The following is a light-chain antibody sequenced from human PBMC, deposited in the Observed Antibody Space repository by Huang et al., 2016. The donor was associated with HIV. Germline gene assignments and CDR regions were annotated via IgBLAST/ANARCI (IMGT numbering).Light chain of an antibody. J-gene: IGKJ4*01. Sequence: DIQMTQSRSSVSASVGDRVTITCRASQGISTWLVWYQQKPGRAPKFLIYGASELQPGVPSRFSGSGSGTDFTLTISSLQPEDFATYYCQQAHTFPLTFGGGTKVEMK. V-gene: IGKV1D-12*01. CDR3: QQAHTFPLT. CDR2: GAS. CDR1: QGISTW.